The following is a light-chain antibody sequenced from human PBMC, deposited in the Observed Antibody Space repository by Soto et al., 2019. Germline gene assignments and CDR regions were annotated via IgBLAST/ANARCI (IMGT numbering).Light chain of an antibody. CDR2: DVS. CDR3: SSHTSSSTVV. CDR1: SSDVGGYNY. J-gene: IGLJ2*01. Sequence: QSVLTQPASVSGSPGQSITISCTGTSSDVGGYNYVSWYQQHPGKAPKLMIYDVSNRPSGVSNRFSGSKSGNTASLTISGLQAEDEDDYYCSSHTSSSTVVFGGGTKLTVL. V-gene: IGLV2-14*01.